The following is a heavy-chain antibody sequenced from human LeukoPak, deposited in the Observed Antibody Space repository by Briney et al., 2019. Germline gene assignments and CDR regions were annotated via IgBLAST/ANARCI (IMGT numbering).Heavy chain of an antibody. CDR1: GVSFSPYY. Sequence: SETLSLTCAVYGVSFSPYYWRWLRQPPPKGLQWVGEINHSGSTNYNPPLQSRATISIDTSNHEFSLSLSYVSAADTPVYFCARGGFCCGGDCYFDYWGQGTLVTVSS. D-gene: IGHD2-21*02. CDR2: INHSGST. J-gene: IGHJ4*02. CDR3: ARGGFCCGGDCYFDY. V-gene: IGHV4-34*01.